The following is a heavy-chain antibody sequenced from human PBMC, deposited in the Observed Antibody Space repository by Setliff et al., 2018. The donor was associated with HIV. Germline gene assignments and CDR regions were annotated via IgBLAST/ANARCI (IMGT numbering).Heavy chain of an antibody. D-gene: IGHD3-16*01. CDR3: ARDLASSYFDF. CDR2: VYFSGDA. Sequence: SETLSLTCTVSGAPIDRFFWSWIRQPPGMGLEWIGNVYFSGDATYNPSLKTRVTISIQTSRSQFSLTLRSVTAADTATYYYARDLASSYFDFWGQGALVTVSS. J-gene: IGHJ4*02. CDR1: GAPIDRFF. V-gene: IGHV4-59*01.